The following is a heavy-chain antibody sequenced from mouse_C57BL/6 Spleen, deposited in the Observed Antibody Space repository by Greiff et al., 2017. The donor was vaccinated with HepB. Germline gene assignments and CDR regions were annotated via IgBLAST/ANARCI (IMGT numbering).Heavy chain of an antibody. CDR3: ASFGDYSPYAMDY. CDR2: IYPGDGDT. CDR1: GYAFSSYW. V-gene: IGHV1-80*01. Sequence: VQVVESGAELVKPGASVKISCKASGYAFSSYWMNWVKQRPGKGLEWIGQIYPGDGDTNYNGKFKGKATLTADKSSSTAYMQLSSLTSEDSAVYFCASFGDYSPYAMDYWGQGTSVTVSS. D-gene: IGHD2-12*01. J-gene: IGHJ4*01.